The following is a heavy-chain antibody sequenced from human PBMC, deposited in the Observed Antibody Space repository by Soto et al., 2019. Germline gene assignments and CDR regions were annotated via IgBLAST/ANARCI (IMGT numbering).Heavy chain of an antibody. J-gene: IGHJ4*02. CDR1: GFTLSTYG. D-gene: IGHD2-21*01. CDR2: MSYDGSNK. V-gene: IGHV3-30*03. Sequence: VGSLRLSCAASGFTLSTYGMHWVRQAPGKGLEWVAAMSYDGSNKYYADSVKGRFIISRDNSKNTLYLQMDSLRVDDTAVYYCARDAFLFDYWGQGTLGTVSS. CDR3: ARDAFLFDY.